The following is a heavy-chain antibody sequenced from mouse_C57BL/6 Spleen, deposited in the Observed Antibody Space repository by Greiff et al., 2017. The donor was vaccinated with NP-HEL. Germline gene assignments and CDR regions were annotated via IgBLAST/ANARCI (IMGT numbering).Heavy chain of an antibody. D-gene: IGHD2-1*01. CDR2: IYPGDGDT. CDR1: GYAFSSSW. V-gene: IGHV1-82*01. Sequence: VKLQESGPELVKPGASVKISCKASGYAFSSSWMNWVKQRPGKGLEWIGRIYPGDGDTNYNGKFKGKATLTADKSSSTAYMQLSSLTSEDSAVYFCARYGNSLDYWGQGTTLTVSS. J-gene: IGHJ2*01. CDR3: ARYGNSLDY.